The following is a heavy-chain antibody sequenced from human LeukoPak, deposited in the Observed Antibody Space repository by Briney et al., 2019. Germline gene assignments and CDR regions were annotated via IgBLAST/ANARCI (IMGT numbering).Heavy chain of an antibody. V-gene: IGHV3-48*04. CDR1: GFTFSSYS. CDR3: ARDARLANWGLEYYYYGMDV. CDR2: ISSSSSTI. D-gene: IGHD7-27*01. J-gene: IGHJ6*02. Sequence: GGSLRLSCAASGFTFSSYSMNWVRQAPGKGLEWVSYISSSSSTIYYADSVKGRFTISRDNAKNSLYLQMNSLRAEDTAVYYCARDARLANWGLEYYYYGMDVWGQGTTVTVSS.